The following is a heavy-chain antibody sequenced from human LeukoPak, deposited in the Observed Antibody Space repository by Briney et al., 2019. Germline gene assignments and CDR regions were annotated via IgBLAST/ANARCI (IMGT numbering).Heavy chain of an antibody. J-gene: IGHJ3*01. CDR1: GFMFRDAA. V-gene: IGHV3-23*01. D-gene: IGHD5-12*01. CDR3: ARDIELSL. CDR2: ISSSGLNT. Sequence: GGALRLSCADSGFMFRDAAMTWVRQAPGKGLEWVSLISSSGLNTYYADSVRGRVTISRDNSKNTLSLQMNSLRVEDTAIYYCARDIELSLWGLGTLVNVFS.